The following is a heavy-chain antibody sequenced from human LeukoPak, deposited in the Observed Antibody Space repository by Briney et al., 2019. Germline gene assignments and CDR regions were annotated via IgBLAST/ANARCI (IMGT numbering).Heavy chain of an antibody. V-gene: IGHV1-69*04. Sequence: ASVKVSCKACGGTFSSYAISLVRQAPGQGLEWMGRIIPILGIANYAQKFQGRVTITADKSTSTAYMELSSLRSEDTAVYYCARSSLYYYDSSGCLDYWGQGTLVTVSS. D-gene: IGHD3-22*01. CDR1: GGTFSSYA. J-gene: IGHJ4*02. CDR2: IIPILGIA. CDR3: ARSSLYYYDSSGCLDY.